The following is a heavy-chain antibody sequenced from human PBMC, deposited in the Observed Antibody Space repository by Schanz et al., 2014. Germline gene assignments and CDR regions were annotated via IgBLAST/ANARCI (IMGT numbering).Heavy chain of an antibody. CDR2: LSGSGGST. V-gene: IGHV3-23*04. Sequence: EVQLVESGGGLVKPGGSLRLSCAASGFTFSDHYMDWVRQAPGKGLEWVSALSGSGGSTYYADSVKGRFTISRDNSKNTLYLQMNTLRAEDTAVYYCARDRGYCSGGSCLTFDYWGQGTLVTVSS. CDR3: ARDRGYCSGGSCLTFDY. CDR1: GFTFSDHY. D-gene: IGHD2-15*01. J-gene: IGHJ4*02.